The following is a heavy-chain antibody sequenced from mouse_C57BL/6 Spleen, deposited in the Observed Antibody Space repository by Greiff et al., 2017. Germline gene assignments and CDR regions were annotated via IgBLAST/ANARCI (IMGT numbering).Heavy chain of an antibody. V-gene: IGHV14-4*01. J-gene: IGHJ1*03. D-gene: IGHD1-1*01. CDR3: AIPTLVGTGYLDV. CDR1: GFNINDDY. CDR2: IDPENGDT. Sequence: VQLQQSGAELVRPGASVKLSCTASGFNINDDYMPWVKQRPGQGLEWIGWIDPENGDTDYTSKFQGKATLTADTSSNTAYLQLSSLTSEDTAVYYCAIPTLVGTGYLDVWGTGTTVTVSS.